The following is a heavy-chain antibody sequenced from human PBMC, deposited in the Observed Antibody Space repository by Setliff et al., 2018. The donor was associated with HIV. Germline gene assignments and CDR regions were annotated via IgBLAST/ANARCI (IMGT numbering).Heavy chain of an antibody. CDR2: IIPVFGPP. J-gene: IGHJ4*02. Sequence: ASVKVSCKTSGGPFSIFSITWGPQAPGPGLELRGGIIPVFGPPNYAQRFQRXXXXTADGSTDTAYMELSSLKTEDTAVYYCARGPTGGAARFDYWGQGTLVTVSS. D-gene: IGHD6-6*01. V-gene: IGHV1-69*13. CDR1: GGPFSIFS. CDR3: ARGPTGGAARFDY.